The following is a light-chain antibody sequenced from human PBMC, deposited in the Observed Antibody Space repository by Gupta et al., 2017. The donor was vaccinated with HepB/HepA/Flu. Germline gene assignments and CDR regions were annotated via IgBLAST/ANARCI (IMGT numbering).Light chain of an antibody. V-gene: IGKV3-11*01. Sequence: EIVLTQSPATLSLSPGERATLSCRASQSVSRYLAWYQQKPGQAPRLLIYDASTRATGIPARFSGSGSGTDFTLTISSLEPEDFAVYYCQQRSNGPTFGQGTKVEI. CDR1: QSVSRY. CDR2: DAS. J-gene: IGKJ1*01. CDR3: QQRSNGPT.